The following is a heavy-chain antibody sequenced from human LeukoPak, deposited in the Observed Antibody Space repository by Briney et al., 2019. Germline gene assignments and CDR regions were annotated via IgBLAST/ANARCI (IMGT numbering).Heavy chain of an antibody. D-gene: IGHD1-26*01. CDR3: TSHSGSYAYYFDY. V-gene: IGHV3-49*04. Sequence: GGSLRLSCAASGFTFSSYAMSWVRQAPGKGLEWVGFIRNLAYGGTTEYAASVKGRFTISRDDSKSIAYLQMNSLKTDDTAVYYCTSHSGSYAYYFDYWGQGTLVTVSS. CDR1: GFTFSSYA. CDR2: IRNLAYGGTT. J-gene: IGHJ4*02.